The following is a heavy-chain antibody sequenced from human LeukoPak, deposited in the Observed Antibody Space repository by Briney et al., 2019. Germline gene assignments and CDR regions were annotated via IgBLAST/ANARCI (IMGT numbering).Heavy chain of an antibody. Sequence: SETLSLTCAVSGGSISSGGYSWSWIRQPPGKGLEWIGEINHSGSTNYNPSLKSRVTISVDTSKNQFSLKLSSVTAADTAVYYCARGPRIAVAMVKVVEYFQHWGQGTLVTVSS. D-gene: IGHD6-19*01. CDR3: ARGPRIAVAMVKVVEYFQH. V-gene: IGHV4-34*01. CDR1: GGSISSGGYS. CDR2: INHSGST. J-gene: IGHJ1*01.